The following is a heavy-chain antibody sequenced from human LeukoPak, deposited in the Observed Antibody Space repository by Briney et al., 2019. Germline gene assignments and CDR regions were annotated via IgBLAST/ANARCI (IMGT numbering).Heavy chain of an antibody. CDR2: ISSSSSYI. J-gene: IGHJ4*02. D-gene: IGHD4-17*01. CDR1: GFTFSSYS. Sequence: PGESLRLSCAASGFTFSSYSMNWVRQAPGKGLEWVSSISSSSSYIYYADSVKGRFTISRDNAKNSLYLQMNSLRAEDTAVYYCARELDYGDYVRAFDYWGQGTLVTVSS. V-gene: IGHV3-21*01. CDR3: ARELDYGDYVRAFDY.